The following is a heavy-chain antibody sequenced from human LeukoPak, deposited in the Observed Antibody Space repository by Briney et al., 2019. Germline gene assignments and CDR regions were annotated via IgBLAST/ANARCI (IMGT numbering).Heavy chain of an antibody. CDR3: ARRSSLSWTFDI. J-gene: IGHJ3*02. CDR1: GYSFTNNW. CDR2: IYPDDSDI. D-gene: IGHD5-12*01. V-gene: IGHV5-51*01. Sequence: GESLKISCKGSGYSFTNNWIGWVRQMPGKGPEWMGIIYPDDSDITYSPSFQGQVTISADKSISIAYLQWNSLKASDTAMYYCARRSSLSWTFDIWGQGTMVTVSS.